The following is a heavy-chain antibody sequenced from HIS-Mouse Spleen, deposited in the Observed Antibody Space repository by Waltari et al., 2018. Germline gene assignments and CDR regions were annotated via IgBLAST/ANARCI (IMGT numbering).Heavy chain of an antibody. CDR1: GFTFSSYG. CDR3: AKEGLIVGATNWFDP. Sequence: QVQLVESGGGVVQPGRSLRLSWAASGFTFSSYGMHWVRQAPGKGLEWVAVISYDGSNKYYADSVKGRFTISRDNSKNTLYLQMNSLRAEDTAVYYCAKEGLIVGATNWFDPWGQGTLVTVSS. D-gene: IGHD1-26*01. V-gene: IGHV3-30*18. J-gene: IGHJ5*02. CDR2: ISYDGSNK.